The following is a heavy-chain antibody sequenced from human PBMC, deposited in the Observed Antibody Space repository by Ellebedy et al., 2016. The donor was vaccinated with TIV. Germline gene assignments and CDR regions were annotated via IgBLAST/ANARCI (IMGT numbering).Heavy chain of an antibody. Sequence: GESLKISXAASGFTFSSHSMNWVRQAPGKGLEWVSYISGGSKSIYYADSVKGRFTISRDNSKNTLYLQMNSLRAEDTAVYYCATDIVATIYYYGMDVWGQGTTVTVSS. D-gene: IGHD5-12*01. V-gene: IGHV3-48*01. CDR3: ATDIVATIYYYGMDV. CDR2: ISGGSKSI. CDR1: GFTFSSHS. J-gene: IGHJ6*02.